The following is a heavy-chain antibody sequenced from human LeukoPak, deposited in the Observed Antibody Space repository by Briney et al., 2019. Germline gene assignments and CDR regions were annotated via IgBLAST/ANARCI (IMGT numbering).Heavy chain of an antibody. J-gene: IGHJ5*02. CDR2: INHSGST. CDR3: ARAWRAARRFVFNWFDP. Sequence: SETLSLTCAVYGGSFSGYYWSWIRQPPGKGLEWIGEINHSGSTNYNPSLKSRVTISVDTSKNLFSLKLSSVTAADTAVYYCARAWRAARRFVFNWFDPWGQGTLVTVSS. D-gene: IGHD6-6*01. V-gene: IGHV4-34*01. CDR1: GGSFSGYY.